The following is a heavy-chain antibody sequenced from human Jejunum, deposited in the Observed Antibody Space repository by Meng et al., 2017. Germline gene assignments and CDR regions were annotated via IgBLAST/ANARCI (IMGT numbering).Heavy chain of an antibody. CDR2: IINSGDRT. CDR1: GFTFSSYA. J-gene: IGHJ4*02. Sequence: GESLKISCAASGFTFSSYAMSWVRQAPGKGLEWVSSIINSGDRTHYADSVKGRFTISRDNYKNTVYLQINRLRAEDSATYYCTKDNYCSGGACYPGTTFDYWGQGTLVTGYS. CDR3: TKDNYCSGGACYPGTTFDY. V-gene: IGHV3-23*01. D-gene: IGHD2-15*01.